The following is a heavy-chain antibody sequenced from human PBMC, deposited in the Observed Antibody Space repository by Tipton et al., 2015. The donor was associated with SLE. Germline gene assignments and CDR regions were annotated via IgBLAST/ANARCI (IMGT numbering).Heavy chain of an antibody. J-gene: IGHJ4*02. Sequence: TLSLTCTVSGGSISGYYWSWVRQPPGKGLEWIGYISFSGLTNYNPSVRSRVSTSMDTSKNQFSLQMSSVTAADTALYYCARQGAVAGFDYWGQGTLVTVSS. CDR2: ISFSGLT. CDR3: ARQGAVAGFDY. D-gene: IGHD6-19*01. V-gene: IGHV4-59*08. CDR1: GGSISGYY.